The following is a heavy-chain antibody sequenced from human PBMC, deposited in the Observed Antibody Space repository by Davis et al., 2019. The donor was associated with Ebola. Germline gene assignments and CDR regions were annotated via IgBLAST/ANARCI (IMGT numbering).Heavy chain of an antibody. CDR3: ARAESGSYYFDY. D-gene: IGHD1-26*01. J-gene: IGHJ4*02. Sequence: ASVKVSCKASGYTFTSYGITWVRQAPGQGLEWMGIINPSGGSTSYAQKFQGRVTMTRDTSTSTVYMELSSLRSEDTAVYYCARAESGSYYFDYWGQGTLVTVSS. CDR2: INPSGGST. V-gene: IGHV1-46*01. CDR1: GYTFTSYG.